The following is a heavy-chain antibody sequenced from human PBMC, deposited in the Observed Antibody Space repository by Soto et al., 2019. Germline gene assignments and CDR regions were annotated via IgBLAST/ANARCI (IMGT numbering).Heavy chain of an antibody. D-gene: IGHD3-3*01. Sequence: SEKLSLTYPVSDGSISTYFCNWIRQPAGKGLEWIGRIDNNGNTNYNPSLKSRVTMSADTSRNQFSLKLNSVTAADTAVYYCARGGKDSWSGPFDYWGQGALVT. CDR2: IDNNGNT. J-gene: IGHJ4*02. CDR1: DGSISTYF. V-gene: IGHV4-4*07. CDR3: ARGGKDSWSGPFDY.